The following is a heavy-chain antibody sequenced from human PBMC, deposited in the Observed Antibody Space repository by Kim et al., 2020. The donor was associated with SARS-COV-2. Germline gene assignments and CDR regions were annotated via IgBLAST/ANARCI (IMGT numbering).Heavy chain of an antibody. J-gene: IGHJ4*02. D-gene: IGHD3-10*01. CDR2: IYYSGST. V-gene: IGHV4-59*13. CDR3: ARSASIFDPYYYGSGSYWDY. Sequence: SETLSLTCTVSGGSISSYYWSWIRQPPGKGLEWIGYIYYSGSTNYNPSLKSRVTISVDTSKNQFSLKLSSVTAADTAVYYCARSASIFDPYYYGSGSYWDYWGQGTLVTVSS. CDR1: GGSISSYY.